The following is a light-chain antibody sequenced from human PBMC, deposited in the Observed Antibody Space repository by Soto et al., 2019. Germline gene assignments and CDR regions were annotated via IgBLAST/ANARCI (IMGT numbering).Light chain of an antibody. CDR1: QSINTS. CDR3: QQYYSYWRT. V-gene: IGKV1-5*01. CDR2: DAS. J-gene: IGKJ2*01. Sequence: DIQMTQSPSTLSASVGNRIAITCRASQSINTSLAWYQQKPGKAPNLLIYDASTLEGGVPSRFSGSGSGTEFTLTISSLQPDELATYYCQQYYSYWRTFGQGTKLEIK.